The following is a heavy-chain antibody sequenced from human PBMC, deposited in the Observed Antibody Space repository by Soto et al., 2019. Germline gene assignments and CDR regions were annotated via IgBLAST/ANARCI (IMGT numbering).Heavy chain of an antibody. CDR1: GFIFENFG. V-gene: IGHV3-23*01. CDR2: ISGSGFKK. CDR3: AKNQGVELVPLATVDWFDP. Sequence: GSLRLSCAASGFIFENFGMSWVRQAPGKGLEWISSISGSGFKKYYADSVKGRFTISRDNSKSTVYLELNNLSAEDTAVYHCAKNQGVELVPLATVDWFDPWGQGSVVTSPQ. D-gene: IGHD1-26*01. J-gene: IGHJ5*02.